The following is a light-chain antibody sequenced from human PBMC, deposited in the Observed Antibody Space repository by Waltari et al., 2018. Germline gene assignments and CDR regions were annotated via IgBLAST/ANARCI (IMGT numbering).Light chain of an antibody. CDR2: DAS. Sequence: EIVLTQSPATLSLSPGDRATLSRRASQSVSSYLAWYQQKPGQAPRLLIYDASNRATGIPARFSGSGSGTDFTLTISSLEPEDFAVYYCQQRSNWPPFTFGPGTKVDIK. CDR3: QQRSNWPPFT. V-gene: IGKV3-11*01. J-gene: IGKJ3*01. CDR1: QSVSSY.